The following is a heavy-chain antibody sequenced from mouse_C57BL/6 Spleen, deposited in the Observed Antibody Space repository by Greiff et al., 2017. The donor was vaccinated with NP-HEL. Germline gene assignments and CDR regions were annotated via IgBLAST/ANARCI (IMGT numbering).Heavy chain of an antibody. J-gene: IGHJ4*01. CDR3: TRGRGFYYDYDGRSAMDY. CDR1: GFTFSSYA. V-gene: IGHV5S21*01. Sequence: EVKLQESGEGLVKPGGSLKLSCAASGFTFSSYAMSWVRQTPEKRLEWVAYISSGGDYIYYADTVKGRFTISRDNARNTLYLQMSRLKSEYTAMYDCTRGRGFYYDYDGRSAMDYWGQGTSVTVST. CDR2: ISSGGDYI. D-gene: IGHD2-4*01.